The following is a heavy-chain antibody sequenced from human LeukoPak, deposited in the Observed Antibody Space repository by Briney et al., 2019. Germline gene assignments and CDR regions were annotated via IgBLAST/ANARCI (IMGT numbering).Heavy chain of an antibody. V-gene: IGHV4-39*01. Sequence: SETLSLTCTVSGGSISNYFWGWIRQPPGKGLEWIGSIYYSGSTYYNPSLKSRVTISVDTSKNQFSLKVSSVTAADTAVYYCARQRADSNWNDGGDYWGQGTLVTVSS. CDR1: GGSISNYF. CDR3: ARQRADSNWNDGGDY. D-gene: IGHD1-1*01. CDR2: IYYSGST. J-gene: IGHJ4*02.